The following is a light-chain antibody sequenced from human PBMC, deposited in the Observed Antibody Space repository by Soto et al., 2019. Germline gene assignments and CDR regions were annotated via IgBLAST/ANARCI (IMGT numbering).Light chain of an antibody. CDR2: EVF. Sequence: QSALTQTASVSASPGQSITISCTGNSSDIGTYNLVSWYQQHPGEAPKLMIYEVFKRPSGVSDRFSASKSGNTASMKISGLQTEDEAVYYCFSYAGSNTFVFGGGTKLTV. CDR3: FSYAGSNTFV. V-gene: IGLV2-23*02. J-gene: IGLJ2*01. CDR1: SSDIGTYNL.